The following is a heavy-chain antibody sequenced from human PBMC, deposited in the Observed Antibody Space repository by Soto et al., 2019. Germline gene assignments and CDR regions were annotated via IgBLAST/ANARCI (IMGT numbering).Heavy chain of an antibody. Sequence: EVQVLESGGGLIQPGGSLRLSCAVSGFTFSSYAMSWVRQAPGEGLEWVSTISSSGVNTYYADSVKGRVTISRDNSNNTLYLQMNSLRAEDTAVYYCAKEFYDILTPLDYWGQGTLGSVSS. J-gene: IGHJ4*02. D-gene: IGHD3-9*01. V-gene: IGHV3-23*01. CDR2: ISSSGVNT. CDR3: AKEFYDILTPLDY. CDR1: GFTFSSYA.